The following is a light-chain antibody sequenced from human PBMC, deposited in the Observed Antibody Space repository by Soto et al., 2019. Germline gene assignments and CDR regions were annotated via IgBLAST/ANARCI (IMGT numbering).Light chain of an antibody. CDR3: SSYTNSSTQV. CDR2: EVS. Sequence: QSALTQPASVSGSPGQSITISCTGTSSDIGGYKHVSWYQQHPGKAPKLMIYEVSNRPSGVSNRFSGSKSGNTASLTISGLQAEDEAAYYCSSYTNSSTQVFGNGTKVTVL. J-gene: IGLJ1*01. CDR1: SSDIGGYKH. V-gene: IGLV2-14*01.